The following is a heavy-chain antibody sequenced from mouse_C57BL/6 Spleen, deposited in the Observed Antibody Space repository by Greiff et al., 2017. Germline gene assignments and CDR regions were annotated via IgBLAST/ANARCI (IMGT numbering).Heavy chain of an antibody. D-gene: IGHD2-1*01. CDR2: ISDGGSYT. J-gene: IGHJ3*01. CDR3: AREVYGTFAY. Sequence: EVHLVESGGGLVKPGGSLKLSCAASGFTFSSYAMSWVRQTPEKRLEWVATISDGGSYTYYPDNVKGRFTISRDNAKNNLYLQMSHLKSEDTAMXYCAREVYGTFAYWGQGTLGTVSA. CDR1: GFTFSSYA. V-gene: IGHV5-4*01.